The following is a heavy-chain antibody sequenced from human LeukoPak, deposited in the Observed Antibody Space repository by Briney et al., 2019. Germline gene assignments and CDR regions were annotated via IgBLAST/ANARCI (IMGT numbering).Heavy chain of an antibody. CDR2: IYYSGST. Sequence: PSETLSLTCTVSGGSISSSSYSWGWIRQPPGKGLEWIGSIYYSGSTYYNPSLKSRVTISVDTSKNQFSLKLSSVTAADTAVYYCARTTVRGVIPQDFDYWGQGTLVTVSS. V-gene: IGHV4-39*01. CDR3: ARTTVRGVIPQDFDY. J-gene: IGHJ4*02. D-gene: IGHD3-10*01. CDR1: GGSISSSSYS.